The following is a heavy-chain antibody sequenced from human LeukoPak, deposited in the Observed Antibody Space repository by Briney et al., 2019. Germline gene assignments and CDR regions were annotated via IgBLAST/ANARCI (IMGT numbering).Heavy chain of an antibody. V-gene: IGHV1-46*01. Sequence: ASVKVSCKASGYTFTSYYIHWVRQAPGQGLEWMGIINPSGGSTSYAQNVQGRVTMTRDTSTSTVYMEVSSLRSEDTAVYYCARGGNYYDSSPYPIDYWGQGTLVTVSS. CDR1: GYTFTSYY. CDR2: INPSGGST. J-gene: IGHJ4*02. CDR3: ARGGNYYDSSPYPIDY. D-gene: IGHD3-22*01.